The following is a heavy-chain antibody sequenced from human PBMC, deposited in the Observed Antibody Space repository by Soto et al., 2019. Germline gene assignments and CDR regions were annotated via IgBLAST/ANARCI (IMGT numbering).Heavy chain of an antibody. CDR2: IYWDDDK. V-gene: IGHV2-5*02. J-gene: IGHJ4*02. Sequence: SGPTLVNPTQTLTLTCTFSGFSLSTSGVGVGWIRQPPGKALEWLALIYWDDDKRYSPSLKSRLTITKDTSKNQVVLTMTNMDPVDTATYYCANTNKGYDTLNGYPNFDYWGQGTLATVSS. D-gene: IGHD3-9*01. CDR3: ANTNKGYDTLNGYPNFDY. CDR1: GFSLSTSGVG.